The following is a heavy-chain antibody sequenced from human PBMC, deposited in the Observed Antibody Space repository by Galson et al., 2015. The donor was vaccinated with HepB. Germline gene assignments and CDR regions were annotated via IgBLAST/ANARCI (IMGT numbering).Heavy chain of an antibody. V-gene: IGHV1-18*04. CDR2: ISTYNGNT. CDR3: ARDLLGGYGGSSGN. CDR1: GYTFTSYG. Sequence: SVKVSCKASGYTFTSYGISWVRQAPGQGLEWMGWISTYNGNTNYAQKLQGRVTMTTDTSTSTAYMELRSLRSDDTAVYYCARDLLGGYGGSSGNWGQGTLVTVSS. J-gene: IGHJ4*02. D-gene: IGHD6-19*01.